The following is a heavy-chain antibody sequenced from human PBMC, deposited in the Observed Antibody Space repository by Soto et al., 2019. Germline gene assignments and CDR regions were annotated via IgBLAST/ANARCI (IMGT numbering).Heavy chain of an antibody. CDR1: GGSIISGDYY. CDR3: ASRKSSPYFDY. D-gene: IGHD3-10*01. J-gene: IGHJ4*02. Sequence: SETLSLTCTVSGGSIISGDYYWSWIRQPPGKGLECIGYIYYSGSTYYNPSLKSRVTISVDTSKNQFSLKLSSVTAADTAVYYCASRKSSPYFDYWGQGTLVTVSS. CDR2: IYYSGST. V-gene: IGHV4-30-4*01.